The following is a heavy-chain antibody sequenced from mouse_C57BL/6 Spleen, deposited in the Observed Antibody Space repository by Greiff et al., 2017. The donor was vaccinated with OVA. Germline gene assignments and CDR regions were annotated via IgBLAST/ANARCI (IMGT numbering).Heavy chain of an antibody. D-gene: IGHD4-1*01. CDR2: IYPGSGNT. CDR1: GYSFTSYY. V-gene: IGHV1-66*01. CDR3: ARYWDYYAMDY. J-gene: IGHJ4*01. Sequence: QVQLQQSGPELMKPGASVKISCKASGYSFTSYYIHWVKQRPGQGLEWIGWIYPGSGNTKYNEKFKGKATLTADTSSSTAYMQLSSLTSEDSAVYYCARYWDYYAMDYWGQGTSVTVSS.